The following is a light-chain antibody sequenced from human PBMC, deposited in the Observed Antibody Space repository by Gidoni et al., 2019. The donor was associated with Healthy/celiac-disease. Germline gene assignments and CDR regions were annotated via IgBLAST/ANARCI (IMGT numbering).Light chain of an antibody. J-gene: IGLJ1*01. Sequence: QYALPQPASVSGSPGQSITISCTGTSRDVGGYNYVSWYQQHPGKAPKLMIYDVSNRPSGVSNRFSGSKSGNTASLTISGLQAEDEADYYCSSDTSSVPFVFGTGTKVTVL. CDR2: DVS. CDR3: SSDTSSVPFV. V-gene: IGLV2-14*01. CDR1: SRDVGGYNY.